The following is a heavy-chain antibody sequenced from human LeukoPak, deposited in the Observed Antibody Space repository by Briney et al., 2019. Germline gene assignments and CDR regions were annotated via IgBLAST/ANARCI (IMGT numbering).Heavy chain of an antibody. CDR1: GFTFSSSA. Sequence: PGGSLRLSCAASGFTFSSSAMSWVRQAPGKGLEWVSTISGGDNNTYYADSVKGRSTISRDNSKNTVYLQVNSLRAEDTAVYYCAKSPYDHWGQGTLVTVSS. J-gene: IGHJ4*02. CDR2: ISGGDNNT. CDR3: AKSPYDH. V-gene: IGHV3-23*01.